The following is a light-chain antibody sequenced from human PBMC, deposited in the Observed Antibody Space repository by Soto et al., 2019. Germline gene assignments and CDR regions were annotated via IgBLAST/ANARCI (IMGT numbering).Light chain of an antibody. J-gene: IGKJ1*01. Sequence: EIVLTQSPGTLSLSPGELATLSCRASQSVSSSSLAWYQQKPGQAPRLLIYAASTRATGIPDRFSGSGSGTDFSLTIRRLEPEDSAVYYCQQYGSSPKTFGQGTKVDIK. V-gene: IGKV3-20*01. CDR2: AAS. CDR1: QSVSSSS. CDR3: QQYGSSPKT.